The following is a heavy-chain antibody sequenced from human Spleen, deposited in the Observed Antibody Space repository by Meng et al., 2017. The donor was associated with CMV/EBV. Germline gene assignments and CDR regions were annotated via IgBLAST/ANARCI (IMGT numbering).Heavy chain of an antibody. CDR2: IYYSGST. V-gene: IGHV4-59*12. D-gene: IGHD3-22*01. J-gene: IGHJ3*02. CDR3: ARGYYYDSSGYYAVSAVDI. CDR1: GGSISSYY. Sequence: GSLRLSCTVSGGSISSYYWSWIRQPPGKGLEWIGYIYYSGSTNYNPSLKSRVTISVDTSKNQFSLKLSSVTAADTAIYDCARGYYYDSSGYYAVSAVDIWGQGTMVTVSS.